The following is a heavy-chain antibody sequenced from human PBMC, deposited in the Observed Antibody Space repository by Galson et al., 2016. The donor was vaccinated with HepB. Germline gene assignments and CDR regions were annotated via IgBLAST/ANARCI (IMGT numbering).Heavy chain of an antibody. Sequence: SLRLSCAASGFTFSTYAMGWVRQAPGKGLEWASAISNSGGITYYADSVKGRFTISRDNSKDTLYLQMNSLRVEDTALYHCVKEFVATGAVVGDYWGQGTLVSVSS. J-gene: IGHJ4*02. V-gene: IGHV3-23*01. CDR2: ISNSGGIT. CDR3: VKEFVATGAVVGDY. D-gene: IGHD2-21*01. CDR1: GFTFSTYA.